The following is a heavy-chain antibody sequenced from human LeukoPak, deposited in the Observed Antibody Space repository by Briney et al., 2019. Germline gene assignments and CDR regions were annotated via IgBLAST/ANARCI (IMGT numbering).Heavy chain of an antibody. J-gene: IGHJ4*02. V-gene: IGHV3-15*01. CDR1: GFTFSNAW. D-gene: IGHD5-24*01. CDR3: TTDAPRWVHGIDY. Sequence: GGSLRLSCAASGFTFSNAWMSWVRQAPGKGLEWVGRIKSKTDGGTTDYAAPVKGRFTISRDDSKNTLYLQMNSLKTEDTAVYYCTTDAPRWVHGIDYWGQGTLVTVSS. CDR2: IKSKTDGGTT.